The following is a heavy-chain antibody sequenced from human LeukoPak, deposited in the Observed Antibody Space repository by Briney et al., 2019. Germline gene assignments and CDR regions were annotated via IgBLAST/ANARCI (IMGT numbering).Heavy chain of an antibody. CDR1: GFTFSSYS. J-gene: IGHJ4*02. CDR3: ARGKSSPGSDY. CDR2: ISSSSSTI. Sequence: PGGSLRLSCAASGFTFSSYSMNWVRQAPGKGLEWVSYISSSSSTIYYADSVKGRFTISRDNAKNSLYLQMNSLRAEDTAVYYCARGKSSPGSDYWGQGTLVTVSS. V-gene: IGHV3-48*01. D-gene: IGHD6-6*01.